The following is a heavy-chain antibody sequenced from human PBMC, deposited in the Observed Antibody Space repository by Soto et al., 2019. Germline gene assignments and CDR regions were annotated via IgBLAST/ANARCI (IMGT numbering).Heavy chain of an antibody. J-gene: IGHJ6*03. CDR3: ASVKPMPLNYYYYYYMDV. CDR2: IRQDGNEI. Sequence: GGSLRLSCAASGFTFSTYWMTWVRQAPGKGLEWVANIRQDGNEIYYVDSVKGRFTISRDNAKNSPYLQMNSLRAEDTAVYYCASVKPMPLNYYYYYYMDVWGKGTTVTVSS. V-gene: IGHV3-7*03. D-gene: IGHD3-16*02. CDR1: GFTFSTYW.